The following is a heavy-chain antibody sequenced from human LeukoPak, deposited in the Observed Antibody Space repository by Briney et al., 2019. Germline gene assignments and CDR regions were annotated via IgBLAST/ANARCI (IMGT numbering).Heavy chain of an antibody. D-gene: IGHD6-19*01. Sequence: GGSLRLSCAASGFTFSSYAMSWVRQAPGKGLEWVSAISGSGGSTYYADSVKGRFTISRDNSKNTLYLQMNSLRAEDTAVYYCAKDGRGSHSSGSYFDYWGQGTLVTVSA. CDR2: ISGSGGST. J-gene: IGHJ4*02. V-gene: IGHV3-23*01. CDR1: GFTFSSYA. CDR3: AKDGRGSHSSGSYFDY.